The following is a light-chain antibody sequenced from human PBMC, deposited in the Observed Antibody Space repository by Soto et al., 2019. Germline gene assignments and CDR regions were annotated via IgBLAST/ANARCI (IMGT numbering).Light chain of an antibody. Sequence: QSVLTQPPSVSRAPGQRVTISCTGSSSNIGAGYDVHWYQQLPGTAAKLLIYANSNRPSGVPDRFSGSKSGTSASLAITGLQAEDEADYYCQSYDSSLSAWVFGGGTKLTVL. CDR2: ANS. CDR3: QSYDSSLSAWV. CDR1: SSNIGAGYD. J-gene: IGLJ3*02. V-gene: IGLV1-40*01.